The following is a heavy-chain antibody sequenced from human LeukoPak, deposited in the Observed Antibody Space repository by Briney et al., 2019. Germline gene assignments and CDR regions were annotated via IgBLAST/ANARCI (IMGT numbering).Heavy chain of an antibody. J-gene: IGHJ1*01. D-gene: IGHD3-10*01. CDR2: ISYDGSNK. CDR3: ARDRGYFQR. CDR1: GFTFSSYA. V-gene: IGHV3-30-3*01. Sequence: GGSLRLSCAASGFTFSSYAMHWVRQAPGKGLEWVAVISYDGSNKYYADSVKGRFTISRDNSKNTLYLQMNSLRAEDTAVYYCARDRGYFQRWGQGTLVTVSS.